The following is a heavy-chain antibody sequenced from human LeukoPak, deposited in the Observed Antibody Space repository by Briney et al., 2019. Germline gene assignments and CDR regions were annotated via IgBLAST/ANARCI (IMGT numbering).Heavy chain of an antibody. CDR2: ISSSSSTI. CDR3: ARSSNLLSSFHSYMDV. J-gene: IGHJ6*03. D-gene: IGHD2/OR15-2a*01. CDR1: GFTFSSYS. Sequence: QPGGSLRLSCAASGFTFSSYSMNWVRQAPGKGLEWVSYISSSSSTIYYADSVKGRFTTSRDNAENSLYLQVNSLRAEDTAVYYCARSSNLLSSFHSYMDVWGKGTAVTVSS. V-gene: IGHV3-48*04.